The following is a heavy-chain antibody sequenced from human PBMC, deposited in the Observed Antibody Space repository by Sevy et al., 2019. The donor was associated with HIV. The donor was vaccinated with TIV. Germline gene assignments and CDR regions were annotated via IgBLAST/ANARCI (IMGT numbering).Heavy chain of an antibody. CDR1: EFTFSSYA. J-gene: IGHJ6*02. CDR3: AKGFCSGGTCPRDYYYYGMDV. CDR2: ISGSGRYT. Sequence: GGSLRLSCAASEFTFSSYAMSWVRQAPGKGLEWVSSISGSGRYTYYADSVEGRFTISRDNSKNTLYVQMNSLRAEDTAVYYCAKGFCSGGTCPRDYYYYGMDVSGQGTAVTVSS. V-gene: IGHV3-23*01. D-gene: IGHD2-15*01.